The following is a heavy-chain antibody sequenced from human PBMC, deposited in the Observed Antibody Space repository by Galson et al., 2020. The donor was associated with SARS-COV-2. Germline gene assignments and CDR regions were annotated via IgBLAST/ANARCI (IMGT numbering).Heavy chain of an antibody. CDR3: ARDYYDSSGYAAGMDV. CDR2: ISYDGSNK. Sequence: GGSLRLSCAASGFTFSSYAMHWVRQAPGKGLEWVAVISYDGSNKYYADSVKGRFTISRDNSKNTLYLQMNSLRAEDTAVYYCARDYYDSSGYAAGMDVWVQWATVTVSS. J-gene: IGHJ6*02. V-gene: IGHV3-30*04. CDR1: GFTFSSYA. D-gene: IGHD3-22*01.